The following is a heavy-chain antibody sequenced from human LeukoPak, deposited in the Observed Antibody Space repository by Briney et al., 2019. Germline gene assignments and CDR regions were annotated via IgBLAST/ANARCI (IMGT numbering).Heavy chain of an antibody. V-gene: IGHV3-30-3*01. Sequence: PGRSLRLSCAASGFTFSTYSMCWVRQAPGKGLEWVTVISYDGSNKYYADSVKGRFTISRDNSKNTLYLQMNSLRAEDTAVYYCARGALEYSGYDQTFDYWAQGTLVTVSS. D-gene: IGHD5-12*01. CDR2: ISYDGSNK. J-gene: IGHJ4*02. CDR1: GFTFSTYS. CDR3: ARGALEYSGYDQTFDY.